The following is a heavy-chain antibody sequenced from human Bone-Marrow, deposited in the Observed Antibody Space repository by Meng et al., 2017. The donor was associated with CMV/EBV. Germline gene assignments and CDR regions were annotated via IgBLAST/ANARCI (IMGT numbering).Heavy chain of an antibody. CDR3: ARGLIVVTREYYYYGMDV. D-gene: IGHD2-21*02. Sequence: GSLRLSCTVSGGSISSSSYYWGWIRQPPGKGLEWIGSIYYSGSTYYNPSLKSRVTISVDTSKNQFSLKLSSVTAADTAVYYCARGLIVVTREYYYYGMDVWGQGTTVTVSS. CDR1: GGSISSSSYY. J-gene: IGHJ6*01. V-gene: IGHV4-39*07. CDR2: IYYSGST.